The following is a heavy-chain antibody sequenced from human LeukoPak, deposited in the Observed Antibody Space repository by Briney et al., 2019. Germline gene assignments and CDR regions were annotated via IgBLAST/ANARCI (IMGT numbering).Heavy chain of an antibody. J-gene: IGHJ2*01. CDR3: AKPSGSGYYRLPTDWYFDL. V-gene: IGHV4-39*07. CDR1: GGSISSSSYY. Sequence: PSETLSLTCTVSGGSISSSSYYWGWIRQPPGKGLEWIGSIYYSGSTYYNPSLKSRVTISVDTSKNQFSLKLSSVTAADTAVYYCAKPSGSGYYRLPTDWYFDLWGRGTLVTVSS. D-gene: IGHD3-22*01. CDR2: IYYSGST.